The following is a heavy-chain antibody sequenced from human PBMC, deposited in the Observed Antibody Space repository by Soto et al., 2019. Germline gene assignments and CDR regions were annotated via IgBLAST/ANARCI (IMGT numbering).Heavy chain of an antibody. J-gene: IGHJ4*02. V-gene: IGHV3-30-3*01. CDR1: GFTFSSYA. CDR2: ISYDGSNK. Sequence: PGGSLRLSCAASGFTFSSYAMHWVRQAPGKGLEWVAVISYDGSNKYYADSVKGRFTISRDNSKNTLYLQMNSLRAEDTAVYYCAREPDYNWNQYYFDYWGQGTLVTVSS. D-gene: IGHD1-20*01. CDR3: AREPDYNWNQYYFDY.